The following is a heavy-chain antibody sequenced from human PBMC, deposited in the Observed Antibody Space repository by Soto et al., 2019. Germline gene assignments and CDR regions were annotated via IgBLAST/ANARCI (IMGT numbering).Heavy chain of an antibody. D-gene: IGHD6-19*01. CDR2: IFQSGST. J-gene: IGHJ5*02. Sequence: SETLSLTCGVSGGTIRGPDWWTWVRQPPGKGLEWIGEIFQSGSTNYTPSLESRVTISVDKSKNQFSLTLTSVTAADTAVYFCARGRGRYSSGWSWFDPWGQGVLVTVSS. CDR1: GGTIRGPDW. V-gene: IGHV4-4*02. CDR3: ARGRGRYSSGWSWFDP.